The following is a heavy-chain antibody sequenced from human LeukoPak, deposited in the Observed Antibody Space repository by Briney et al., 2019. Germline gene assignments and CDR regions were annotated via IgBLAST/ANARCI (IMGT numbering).Heavy chain of an antibody. Sequence: SETLSLTCTVSDGSISSPDHDWGWIRQPPGKGLEWIGIIYYTGSTYYNLSLKSRVIISVDTSKSQFSLKVKSMTAADTAVYYCARRFFYGDYDTYYFDYWGQGILVTVSS. J-gene: IGHJ4*02. V-gene: IGHV4-39*01. CDR3: ARRFFYGDYDTYYFDY. CDR2: IYYTGST. D-gene: IGHD4-17*01. CDR1: DGSISSPDHD.